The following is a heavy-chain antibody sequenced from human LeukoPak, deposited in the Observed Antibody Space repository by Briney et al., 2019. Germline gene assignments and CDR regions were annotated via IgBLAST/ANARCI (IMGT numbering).Heavy chain of an antibody. CDR2: ISSSSSYI. CDR1: GFTFSSYS. D-gene: IGHD3-22*01. CDR3: ARDADSSGYYLSEYVDY. J-gene: IGHJ4*02. Sequence: GGSLRLSCAASGFTFSSYSMNWVRQAPGKGLEWVSSISSSSSYIYYADSVKGRFTISRDNAKNSLYPQMNSLRAEDTAVYYCARDADSSGYYLSEYVDYWGQGTLVTVSS. V-gene: IGHV3-21*01.